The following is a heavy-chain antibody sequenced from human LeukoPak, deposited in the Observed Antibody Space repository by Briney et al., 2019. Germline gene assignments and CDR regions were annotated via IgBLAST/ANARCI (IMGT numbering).Heavy chain of an antibody. CDR1: GYTFTSYG. CDR3: ARVKNQYYYGSGCYYNRIIDY. Sequence: ASVKVSCKASGYTFTSYGISWVRQAPGQGLEWMGWISAYNGNTNYAQKLQGRVTMTTDTSTSTAYMELRSLRSDDTAVYYCARVKNQYYYGSGCYYNRIIDYWGQGTLVTVSS. J-gene: IGHJ4*02. CDR2: ISAYNGNT. V-gene: IGHV1-18*01. D-gene: IGHD3-10*01.